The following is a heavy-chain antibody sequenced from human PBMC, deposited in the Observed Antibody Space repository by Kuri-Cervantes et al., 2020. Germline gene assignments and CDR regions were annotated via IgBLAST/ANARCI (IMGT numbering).Heavy chain of an antibody. CDR1: GFTFSSYW. CDR3: AREGDTNWFDP. V-gene: IGHV3-7*01. J-gene: IGHJ5*02. Sequence: GESLKISCAASGFTFSSYWMSWVRQAPGKGLEWVANIKQDGSEKYYVDSVKGRFTISRYNAKNSLYLQMNSLRAEDTAVYYCAREGDTNWFDPWGQGTLVTVSS. CDR2: IKQDGSEK. D-gene: IGHD2-21*02.